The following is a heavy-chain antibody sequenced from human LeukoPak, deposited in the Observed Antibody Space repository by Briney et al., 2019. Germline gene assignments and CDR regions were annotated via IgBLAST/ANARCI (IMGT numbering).Heavy chain of an antibody. CDR1: GFTFNSYA. Sequence: GGSLRLSCAASGFTFNSYAMSWVRQAPGTGLEWVSAISGSGGSTYYADSVKGRFTISRDNSKNTLYLQMNSLRAEDTAVYYCAKWGYCSSTSCYAWSLGFDYWGQGTLVTVSS. J-gene: IGHJ4*02. CDR3: AKWGYCSSTSCYAWSLGFDY. V-gene: IGHV3-23*01. D-gene: IGHD2-2*01. CDR2: ISGSGGST.